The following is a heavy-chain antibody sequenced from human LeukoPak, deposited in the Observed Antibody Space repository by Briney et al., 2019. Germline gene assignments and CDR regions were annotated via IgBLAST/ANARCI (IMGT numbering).Heavy chain of an antibody. V-gene: IGHV3-48*01. J-gene: IGHJ4*02. CDR1: GDTSSSYS. Sequence: GGSLRLSCAASGDTSSSYSMNWVRQAPGKGLEWVSYISTSSNTIHYADSVKGRFTISRDNSKNTLYLQMNSLRAEDTAIYFCAKIADEFGDYEEVGSLDYWGQGTLVTVSS. CDR3: AKIADEFGDYEEVGSLDY. CDR2: ISTSSNTI. D-gene: IGHD4-17*01.